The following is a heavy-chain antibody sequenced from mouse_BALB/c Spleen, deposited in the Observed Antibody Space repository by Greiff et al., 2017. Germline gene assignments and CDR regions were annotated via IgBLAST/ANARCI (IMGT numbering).Heavy chain of an antibody. CDR1: GFTFSSYA. V-gene: IGHV5-9-4*01. D-gene: IGHD2-14*01. Sequence: EVKLVESGGGLVKPGGSLKLSCAASGFTFSSYAMSWVRQSPEKRLEWVAEISSGGSYTYYPDTVTGRFTISRDNAKNTLYLEMSSLRSEDTAMYYCEREDGTRAMDYWGQGTSVTVSS. CDR3: EREDGTRAMDY. J-gene: IGHJ4*01. CDR2: ISSGGSYT.